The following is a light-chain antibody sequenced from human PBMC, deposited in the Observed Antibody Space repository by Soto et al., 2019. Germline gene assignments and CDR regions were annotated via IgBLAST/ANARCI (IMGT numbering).Light chain of an antibody. J-gene: IGLJ1*01. Sequence: QSVLTQPASVSGSPGQSITISCTGTSSDVGGYKYVSWYQQHPDKAPKLMIYEVTIRPSGVSDRFSGSKSGNTASLTVSGLQAEDEADYYCSSYTGGNPSYVFGTGTKLTVL. CDR3: SSYTGGNPSYV. V-gene: IGLV2-14*01. CDR1: SSDVGGYKY. CDR2: EVT.